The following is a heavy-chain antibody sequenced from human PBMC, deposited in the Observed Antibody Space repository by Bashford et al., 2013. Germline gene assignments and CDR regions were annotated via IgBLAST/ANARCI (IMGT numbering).Heavy chain of an antibody. Sequence: SETLSLTCNVSSGSIKSNSHYWGWMRQSPGKGLEWIGSIYMSGRTDYSPPLQSRVTISIDTSQNHFSLSVGSVTAADTAMYFCARRTGDHDHPFDIWGQGTLVTVSS. CDR1: SGSIKSNSHY. CDR3: ARRTGDHDHPFDI. CDR2: IYMSGRT. V-gene: IGHV4-39*07. J-gene: IGHJ4*02. D-gene: IGHD4-17*01.